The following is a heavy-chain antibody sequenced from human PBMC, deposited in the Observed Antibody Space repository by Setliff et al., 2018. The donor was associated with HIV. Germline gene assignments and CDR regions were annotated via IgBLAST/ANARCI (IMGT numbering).Heavy chain of an antibody. V-gene: IGHV3-74*01. J-gene: IGHJ4*02. D-gene: IGHD2-2*01. Sequence: GGSLRLSCTTSGFPFSRDWIHWVRQAPGKGLVWVSRINYDGTGTTYADSVKGRFTISRDNAKNSLYLQMNSLRAEDTAVYYCARVRCGSTDCHWGPGTLVTVSS. CDR3: ARVRCGSTDCH. CDR1: GFPFSRDW. CDR2: INYDGTGT.